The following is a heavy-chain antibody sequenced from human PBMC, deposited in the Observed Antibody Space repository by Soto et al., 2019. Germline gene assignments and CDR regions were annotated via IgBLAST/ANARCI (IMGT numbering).Heavy chain of an antibody. D-gene: IGHD2-2*01. Sequence: ASVKVSCKASGYTFTGYYMHWVRQAPGQGLEWMGWINPNSGGTNYAQKFQGRVTMTRDTSISTAYMELSRLRSDDTAVYYCARDLSSTSFQPLNWFDPWGQGTLVTVSS. J-gene: IGHJ5*02. V-gene: IGHV1-2*02. CDR2: INPNSGGT. CDR1: GYTFTGYY. CDR3: ARDLSSTSFQPLNWFDP.